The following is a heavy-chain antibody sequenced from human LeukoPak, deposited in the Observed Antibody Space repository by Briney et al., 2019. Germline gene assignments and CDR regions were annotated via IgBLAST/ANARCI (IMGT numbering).Heavy chain of an antibody. CDR1: GFTFSSYS. J-gene: IGHJ4*02. V-gene: IGHV3-48*04. Sequence: PGGSLRLSCAASGFTFSSYSMNWVRQAPGKGLGWVSYISSSSSTIYYADSVKGRFTISRDNAKNSLYLQMNSLRAEDTAVYSCAREVAPGGKRGYYFDYWGQGTLVTVSS. CDR2: ISSSSSTI. D-gene: IGHD4-23*01. CDR3: AREVAPGGKRGYYFDY.